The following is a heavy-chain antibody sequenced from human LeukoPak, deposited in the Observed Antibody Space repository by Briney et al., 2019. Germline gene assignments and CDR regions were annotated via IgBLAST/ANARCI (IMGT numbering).Heavy chain of an antibody. CDR3: ARDLKGLAHFFEY. CDR1: GFTFSDYY. V-gene: IGHV3-11*04. J-gene: IGHJ4*02. D-gene: IGHD3/OR15-3a*01. Sequence: PGGSLRLSCAASGFTFSDYYMSWIRQAPGKGLDWVSYISSSGITRYYADSVKGRSTMSRDNAKNSVHLQMNSLRAEDTAVYYCARDLKGLAHFFEYWGQGILVTVSS. CDR2: ISSSGITR.